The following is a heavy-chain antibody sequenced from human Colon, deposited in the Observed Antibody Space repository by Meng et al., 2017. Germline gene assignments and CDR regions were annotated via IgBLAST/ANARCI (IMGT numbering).Heavy chain of an antibody. D-gene: IGHD3-10*01. CDR1: VSSIRIHC. V-gene: IGHV3-74*03. Sequence: EVQLVESLRCIVPPVGALCNSSASSVSSIRIHCMRWVRQAPGKGLEWVSRINSDGGGGTYADFLKVRFIISRDNAKNTLYLQMNSLTAEDTAVYYCVCFGGFSGFDPWGQGILVTVSS. CDR3: VCFGGFSGFDP. CDR2: INSDGGGG. J-gene: IGHJ5*02.